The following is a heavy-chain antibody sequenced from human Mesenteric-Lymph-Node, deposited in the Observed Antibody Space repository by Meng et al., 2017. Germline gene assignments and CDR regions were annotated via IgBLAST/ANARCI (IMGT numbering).Heavy chain of an antibody. J-gene: IGHJ2*01. CDR2: IYYSGST. V-gene: IGHV4-59*01. CDR1: GGSFSGYY. CDR3: ARGIPPWYFDL. Sequence: SETLSLTCAVYGGSFSGYYWSWIRQPPGKGLEWIGYIYYSGSTNYNPSLKSRVTISVDTSKNQFSLKLSSVTAADTAVYYCARGIPPWYFDLWGRGTLVTVSS. D-gene: IGHD2-21*01.